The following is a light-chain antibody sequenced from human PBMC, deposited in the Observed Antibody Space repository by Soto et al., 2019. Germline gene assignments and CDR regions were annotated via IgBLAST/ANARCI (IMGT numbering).Light chain of an antibody. J-gene: IGKJ1*01. Sequence: DIQKTQSPSSLSASVGDRVTITCRASQSISNYLNWYQQKPGKAPKLLIYGASNLQSGVPSRFSGSGSGTDFTLTISSLQPEDFATYYCQQSYSTPRTFGQGTKVEIK. V-gene: IGKV1-39*01. CDR1: QSISNY. CDR3: QQSYSTPRT. CDR2: GAS.